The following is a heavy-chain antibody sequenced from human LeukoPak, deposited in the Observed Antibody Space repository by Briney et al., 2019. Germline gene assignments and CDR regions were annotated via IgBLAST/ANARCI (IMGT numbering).Heavy chain of an antibody. CDR2: INSDGSEG. CDR3: ARSSYSSSSSV. J-gene: IGHJ3*01. V-gene: IGHV3-7*03. D-gene: IGHD6-6*01. Sequence: GGSLRLSCAVFGFTFSGFWMSWSRQAPGKGLEWVASINSDGSEGYYADVVKGRFTISRDNAKNSLYLQINSLRAEDTAVYYCARSSYSSSSSVWGQGTMVTVSS. CDR1: GFTFSGFW.